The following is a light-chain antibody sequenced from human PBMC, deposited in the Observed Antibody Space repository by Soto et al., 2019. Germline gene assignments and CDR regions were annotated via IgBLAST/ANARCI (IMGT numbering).Light chain of an antibody. Sequence: QSALTQPRSVSGSPGHSVTISCTGTSSDVGGYDFVSWYQQHPGKAPDLIIYDVSQRPSGVPDRFSGSKSGNTASLTISGLRSEDEADYYCAVWDDSLTGWVFGGGTKLTVL. J-gene: IGLJ3*02. CDR3: AVWDDSLTGWV. V-gene: IGLV2-11*01. CDR2: DVS. CDR1: SSDVGGYDF.